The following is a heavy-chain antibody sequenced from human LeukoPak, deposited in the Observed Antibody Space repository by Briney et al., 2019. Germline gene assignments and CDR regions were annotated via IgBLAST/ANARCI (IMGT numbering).Heavy chain of an antibody. D-gene: IGHD4-17*01. V-gene: IGHV1-69*05. CDR1: GGTFSSYA. CDR3: ARPHPLMGDYGDYEGSAFDI. J-gene: IGHJ3*02. Sequence: VASVKVSCKASGGTFSSYAINWVRQAPGQGLEWMGGIISIFDTTNYAQNFQGRVTMTRDTSTSTVYMELSSLRSEDTAVYYCARPHPLMGDYGDYEGSAFDIWGQGTMVTVSS. CDR2: IISIFDTT.